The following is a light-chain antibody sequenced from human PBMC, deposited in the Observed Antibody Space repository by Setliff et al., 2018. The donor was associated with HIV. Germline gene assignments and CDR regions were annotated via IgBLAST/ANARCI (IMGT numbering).Light chain of an antibody. CDR1: SSDVGGYNY. V-gene: IGLV2-14*03. CDR2: DVS. CDR3: ISYTSRITVV. Sequence: SALTQPASVSGSPGQSITISCTGTSSDVGGYNYVSWYQQHPGKAPKLMIYDVSNRPSGISNRFSGSKSGKTASLTISGLQAEDEAEYYCISYTSRITVVFGTGTKVTVL. J-gene: IGLJ1*01.